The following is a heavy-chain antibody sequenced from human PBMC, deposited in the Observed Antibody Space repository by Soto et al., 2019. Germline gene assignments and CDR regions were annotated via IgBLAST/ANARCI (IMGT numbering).Heavy chain of an antibody. V-gene: IGHV2-5*02. CDR1: GFSLSTTAVG. D-gene: IGHD3-16*01. Sequence: QITLKESGPTLVKPTQTLTLTCTFSGFSLSTTAVGVGWIRQPPGKALEWVAVIYWDDDKRYSPSLKSRLTITKDISKNQVVLTMTNMDPVDTATYYCAHIAYAWVLGGFDYRGQGPLVTLSS. J-gene: IGHJ4*02. CDR2: IYWDDDK. CDR3: AHIAYAWVLGGFDY.